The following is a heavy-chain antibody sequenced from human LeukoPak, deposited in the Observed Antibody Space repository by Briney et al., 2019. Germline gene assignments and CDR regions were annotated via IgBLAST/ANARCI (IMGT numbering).Heavy chain of an antibody. J-gene: IGHJ6*02. CDR3: ARLGKNYGMDV. Sequence: SETLSLTCAVSGGSISSGGYSWSWIRQPPGKGLEWIGYIYHSGSTYYNPSLKSRVTISVDRSKNQFSLKLSSVTAADTAVYYCARLGKNYGMDVWGQGTTVTVSS. CDR2: IYHSGST. V-gene: IGHV4-30-2*01. CDR1: GGSISSGGYS. D-gene: IGHD3-16*01.